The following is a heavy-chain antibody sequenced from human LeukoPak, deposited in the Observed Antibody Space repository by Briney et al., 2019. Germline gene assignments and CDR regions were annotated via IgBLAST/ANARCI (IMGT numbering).Heavy chain of an antibody. D-gene: IGHD3-22*01. CDR3: AKVPVDDSSGWGINYYYYYMDV. CDR2: IRYDGNNK. J-gene: IGHJ6*03. Sequence: LSGGSLRLSCAASGFTFSDYSMHWVRQAPGKGLNWVAFIRYDGNNKYYADSVKGRFTISRDNSKNTLYLQMNSLRAEDTAVYYCAKVPVDDSSGWGINYYYYYMDVWGKGTTVTVSS. CDR1: GFTFSDYS. V-gene: IGHV3-30*02.